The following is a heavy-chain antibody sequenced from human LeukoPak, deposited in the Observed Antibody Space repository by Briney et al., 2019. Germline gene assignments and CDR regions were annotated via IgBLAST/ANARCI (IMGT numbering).Heavy chain of an antibody. D-gene: IGHD1-26*01. CDR1: GYTFTVYY. Sequence: ASVKVSCKASGYTFTVYYIHWLRQAPGQGLEWMGWIIPNSGGTKYAQKFQDRVTMTRDTSISTAYMEPSSLTYDDTAVYYCARGVLLQGRGAFDIWGQGAMVTVSS. CDR2: IIPNSGGT. CDR3: ARGVLLQGRGAFDI. J-gene: IGHJ3*02. V-gene: IGHV1-2*02.